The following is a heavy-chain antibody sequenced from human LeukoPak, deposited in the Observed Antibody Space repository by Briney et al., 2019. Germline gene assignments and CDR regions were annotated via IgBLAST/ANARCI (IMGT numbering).Heavy chain of an antibody. CDR1: GYTFTSYG. CDR3: ARERGSYPVGDAFDI. Sequence: ASVKVSCKASGYTFTSYGISWVRQAPGQGLEWMGWISAYNGNTNYAQKLQGRVTMTTDTSTSTAYMELRSLRSDDTAVYYCARERGSYPVGDAFDIWGQGTMVTVSS. D-gene: IGHD1-26*01. J-gene: IGHJ3*02. V-gene: IGHV1-18*01. CDR2: ISAYNGNT.